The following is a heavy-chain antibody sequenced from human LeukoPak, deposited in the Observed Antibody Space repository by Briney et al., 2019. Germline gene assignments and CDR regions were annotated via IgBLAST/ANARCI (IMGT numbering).Heavy chain of an antibody. Sequence: GASVKVSCKAPGDTFISYALTWVGQAPGQGGEWMGRIIPSLGIPNYARKFEGRVTITAHKSTNTAYMELSSLKSEDTAVYFCARDQSRARDLDQWGQGTLVTGSS. V-gene: IGHV1-69*04. CDR3: ARDQSRARDLDQ. CDR1: GDTFISYA. CDR2: IIPSLGIP. J-gene: IGHJ4*02.